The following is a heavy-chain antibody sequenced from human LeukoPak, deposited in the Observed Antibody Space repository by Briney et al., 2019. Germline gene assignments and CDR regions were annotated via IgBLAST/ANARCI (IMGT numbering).Heavy chain of an antibody. CDR3: AREETVTTTNWFDP. CDR1: GGSFSGYY. D-gene: IGHD4-11*01. V-gene: IGHV4-34*01. Sequence: PSETLSLTCAVYGGSFSGYYWSWIRQPPGKGLEWIGEINHSGSTNYNPSLKSRVTISVDTSKNQFSLKLSSVTAADTAVYYCAREETVTTTNWFDPWGQGTLVTVSS. J-gene: IGHJ5*02. CDR2: INHSGST.